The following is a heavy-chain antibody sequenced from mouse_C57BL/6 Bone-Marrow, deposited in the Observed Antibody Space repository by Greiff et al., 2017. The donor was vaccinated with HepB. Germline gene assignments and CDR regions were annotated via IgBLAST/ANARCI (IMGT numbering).Heavy chain of an antibody. Sequence: VQLQQSGPELVKPGASVKISCKASGYTFTDYYMNWVKQSHGKSLEWIGDINPNNGGTSYNQKFKGKATLTVDKSSSTAYMELRSLTSEDSAVYYCARVQDYWGQGTTLTVSS. CDR3: ARVQDY. CDR1: GYTFTDYY. CDR2: INPNNGGT. J-gene: IGHJ2*01. V-gene: IGHV1-26*01.